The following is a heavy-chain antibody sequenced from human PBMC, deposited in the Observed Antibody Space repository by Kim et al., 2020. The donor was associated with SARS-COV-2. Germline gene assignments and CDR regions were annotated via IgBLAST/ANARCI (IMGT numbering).Heavy chain of an antibody. Sequence: GGSLRLSCAASGFTFSSYAMSWVRQAPGKGLEWVSAISGSGGSTYYADSVKGRFTISRDNSKTTLYLQMNSLRAEDTAVYFCAKRAGPTRYYDILTGYYMGYFDYWGQGTLVTVSS. CDR1: GFTFSSYA. J-gene: IGHJ4*02. CDR2: ISGSGGST. V-gene: IGHV3-23*01. CDR3: AKRAGPTRYYDILTGYYMGYFDY. D-gene: IGHD3-9*01.